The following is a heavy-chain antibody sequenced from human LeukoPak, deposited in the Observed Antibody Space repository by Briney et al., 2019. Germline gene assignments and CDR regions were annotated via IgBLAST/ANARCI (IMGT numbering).Heavy chain of an antibody. J-gene: IGHJ1*01. CDR1: GGSMSAYF. V-gene: IGHV4-59*12. Sequence: SETLSLSCSVSGGSMSAYFWSWIRQPPGKGLEWIGCVYNSGNTNYNPSLKSRVTISVDMSKNQFSLRLSSVTAADTAVYFCASPKIAMSEYFQHWGQGTLVTVSS. CDR3: ASPKIAMSEYFQH. CDR2: VYNSGNT. D-gene: IGHD2-21*01.